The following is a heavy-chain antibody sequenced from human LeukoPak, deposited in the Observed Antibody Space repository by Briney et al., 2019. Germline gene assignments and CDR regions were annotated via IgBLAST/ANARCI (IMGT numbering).Heavy chain of an antibody. V-gene: IGHV4-4*07. Sequence: PSETLSLTCTDSGGSISSYNWSWIRQPAGKGLEWIGRIYTSGSTNYNPSLKSRVTMSVDTSKNQFSLKLSSVTAADTAVYYCARSLDLAGAFDIWGQGTMVTVSS. CDR1: GGSISSYN. CDR2: IYTSGST. J-gene: IGHJ3*02. D-gene: IGHD3/OR15-3a*01. CDR3: ARSLDLAGAFDI.